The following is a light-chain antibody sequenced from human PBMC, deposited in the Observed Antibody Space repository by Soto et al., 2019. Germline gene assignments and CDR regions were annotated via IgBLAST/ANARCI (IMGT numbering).Light chain of an antibody. CDR3: QQYCSSPPYT. CDR1: QSVSSSY. J-gene: IGKJ2*01. V-gene: IGKV3-20*01. CDR2: GAS. Sequence: EIVLTQSPGTLSLSPGERATLSCRASQSVSSSYLAWYQQKPGQAPRLLIYGASSRATHIPDRFSGSGSGTDFTLTISRLEPEDFAVYYCQQYCSSPPYTFGQGTKLEIK.